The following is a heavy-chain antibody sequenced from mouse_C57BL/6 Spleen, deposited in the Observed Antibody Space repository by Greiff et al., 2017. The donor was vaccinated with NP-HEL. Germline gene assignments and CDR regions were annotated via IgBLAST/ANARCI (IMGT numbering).Heavy chain of an antibody. CDR1: GYTFTDYY. CDR3: ARDGSNWYYFDY. CDR2: INPNNGGT. V-gene: IGHV1-19*01. Sequence: EVQLQQSGPALVKPGASVKMSCKASGYTFTDYYMNWVKQSHGTSLAWIGIINPNNGGTSYNQQFKGKATLTVDKSSNTAYMELNSLTSEDSAVYYCARDGSNWYYFDYWGQGTTLTVSS. J-gene: IGHJ2*01. D-gene: IGHD1-1*01.